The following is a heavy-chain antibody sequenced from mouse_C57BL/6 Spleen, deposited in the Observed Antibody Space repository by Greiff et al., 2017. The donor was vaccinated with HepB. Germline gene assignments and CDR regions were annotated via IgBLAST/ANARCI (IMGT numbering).Heavy chain of an antibody. J-gene: IGHJ1*03. D-gene: IGHD1-1*01. V-gene: IGHV1-5*01. CDR3: TTIITTVVAKGYFDV. Sequence: VQLQQSGTVLARPGASVKMSCKTSGYTFTSYWMHWVKQRPGQGLEGIGAIYPGNSDTSYNQKFKGKAKLTAVTSASTAYLELSSLTNEDSAVYYCTTIITTVVAKGYFDVWGTGTTVTVSS. CDR2: IYPGNSDT. CDR1: GYTFTSYW.